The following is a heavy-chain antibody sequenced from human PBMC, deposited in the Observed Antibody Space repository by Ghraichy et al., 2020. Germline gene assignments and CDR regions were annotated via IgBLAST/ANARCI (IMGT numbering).Heavy chain of an antibody. CDR1: GFTFSSYA. D-gene: IGHD2-2*01. CDR2: IVPTGIST. CDR3: ARKYCSSSNCYPNYYYYHYMDV. J-gene: IGHJ6*03. Sequence: GGSLRLSCVASGFTFSSYAMRWVRQAPGKGLEWVSNIVPTGISTYYADSVKGRFTISRGNSKNTLYLQMYSLRVEDTAVYYCARKYCSSSNCYPNYYYYHYMDVWGKGTTVTVSS. V-gene: IGHV3-23*01.